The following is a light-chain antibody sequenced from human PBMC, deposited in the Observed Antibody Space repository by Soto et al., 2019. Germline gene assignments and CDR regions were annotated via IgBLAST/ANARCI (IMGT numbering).Light chain of an antibody. V-gene: IGKV1-12*01. Sequence: DIQMTQSPSFVSASVGDRVTITCRASQDISKWLAWYQQKPGRAPKILIFAASTLQRGVPSRFSGSGSGTDFTLTISSLQPEDSATYYCQQADSIPFTFGGGTKLDIK. J-gene: IGKJ4*01. CDR2: AAS. CDR3: QQADSIPFT. CDR1: QDISKW.